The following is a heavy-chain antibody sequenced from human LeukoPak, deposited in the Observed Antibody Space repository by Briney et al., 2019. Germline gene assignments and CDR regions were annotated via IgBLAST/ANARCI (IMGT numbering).Heavy chain of an antibody. V-gene: IGHV4-59*08. CDR2: IYYSGST. D-gene: IGHD3-22*01. CDR1: GGSISSYY. Sequence: PSETLSLTCTVSGGSISSYYWSWIRQPPGKGLEWIGYIYYSGSTNYNPSLKSRVTISVDTSKNQFSLKLSSVTAADTAVYYCARGGVDYYDSSGPFDYWGQGTLVTVSS. J-gene: IGHJ4*02. CDR3: ARGGVDYYDSSGPFDY.